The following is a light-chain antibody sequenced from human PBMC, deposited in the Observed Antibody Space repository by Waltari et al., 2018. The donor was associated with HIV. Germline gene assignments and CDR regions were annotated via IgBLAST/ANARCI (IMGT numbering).Light chain of an antibody. J-gene: IGLJ2*01. CDR3: CSYAGSSTFAV. Sequence: QSALTQPASVSGSPGQSITIPCTGTSSDVGGSNSVSWYQQHPGNAPKLMIYDVTKRPSGVSNRFSGSKSGNTASLTISGLQAEDEADYYCCSYAGSSTFAVFGGGTKLTVL. CDR2: DVT. V-gene: IGLV2-23*02. CDR1: SSDVGGSNS.